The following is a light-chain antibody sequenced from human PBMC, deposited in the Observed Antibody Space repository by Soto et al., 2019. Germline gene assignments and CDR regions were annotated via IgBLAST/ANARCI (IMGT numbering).Light chain of an antibody. CDR3: TSYTRDTALV. V-gene: IGLV2-14*01. CDR2: EVS. Sequence: LTQPASVSGSPGQSITSACTGTSSDVGTYNYVSWYQHHPGKAPKLIIYEVSNRPSGVSNRFSGSKSGSTASLTISGLQAEDEADYHCTSYTRDTALVFGTGTKVTVL. J-gene: IGLJ1*01. CDR1: SSDVGTYNY.